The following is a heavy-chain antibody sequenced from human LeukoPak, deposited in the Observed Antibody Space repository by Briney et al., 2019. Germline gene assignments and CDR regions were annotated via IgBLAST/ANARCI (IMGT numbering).Heavy chain of an antibody. J-gene: IGHJ4*02. D-gene: IGHD3-22*01. V-gene: IGHV4-31*03. CDR1: GGSISSGGYY. Sequence: SQTLSLTCTVSGGSISSGGYYWSWIRQHPGKGLEWIGYIYYSGSTYYNPSLKSRVTISVDTSKNQFSLKLSSVTAADTAVYYCARVSKGDSSGYSLYFDYWGQGTLVTVSS. CDR3: ARVSKGDSSGYSLYFDY. CDR2: IYYSGST.